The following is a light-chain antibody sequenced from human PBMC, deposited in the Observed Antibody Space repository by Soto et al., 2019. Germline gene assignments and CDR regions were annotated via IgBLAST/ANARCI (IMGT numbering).Light chain of an antibody. Sequence: QSVLAQPASVSGSPGQSITISCTGTGSDVGYYNYVSWYQHHPGKAPKLMIYEVSNRPSGVSNRFSGSKSGNTASLTISGLQAEDEADYYCTSFTATSTYVFGPGTKVTVL. CDR2: EVS. V-gene: IGLV2-14*01. J-gene: IGLJ1*01. CDR1: GSDVGYYNY. CDR3: TSFTATSTYV.